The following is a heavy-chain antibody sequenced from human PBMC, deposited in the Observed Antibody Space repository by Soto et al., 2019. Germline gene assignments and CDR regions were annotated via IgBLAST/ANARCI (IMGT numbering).Heavy chain of an antibody. CDR1: GGSIIRTNW. V-gene: IGHV4-4*02. J-gene: IGHJ4*02. CDR3: ATIFDY. Sequence: PSETLSLTCTVSGGSIIRTNWWTWVRQPPGKGLEWIGEIHHSGRANYNPSLKSRVTISIDKSKNQFSLKLNSVTAADTAVCYCATIFDYWGQGMLVTVSS. CDR2: IHHSGRA.